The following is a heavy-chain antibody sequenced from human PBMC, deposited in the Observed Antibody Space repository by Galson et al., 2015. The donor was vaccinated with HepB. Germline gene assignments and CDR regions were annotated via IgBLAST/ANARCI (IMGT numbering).Heavy chain of an antibody. V-gene: IGHV3-21*01. J-gene: IGHJ4*02. D-gene: IGHD3-22*01. CDR1: GFTFSSYS. CDR3: ARDLYYYDSSGYPPIDY. CDR2: ISSSSSYI. Sequence: SLRLSCAASGFTFSSYSMNWVRQAPGKGLEWVSSISSSSSYIYYADSVKGRFTISRDNAKNSLYLQMNSLRAEDTAVYYCARDLYYYDSSGYPPIDYWGQGTLVTVSS.